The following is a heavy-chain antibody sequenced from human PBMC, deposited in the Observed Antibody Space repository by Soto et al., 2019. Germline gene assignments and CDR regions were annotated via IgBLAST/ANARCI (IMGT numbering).Heavy chain of an antibody. CDR1: GGSMSRGGQS. J-gene: IGHJ6*02. CDR2: IYYTGST. D-gene: IGHD3-10*01. Sequence: QVVLQESGPGLVKPSQTLSLTCAVSGGSMSRGGQSWSWIRQPPGKGLEWLGFIYYTGSTYYNPSLTSRVTLSVDRSTNQFSLNLPSVTAADTAMYFCARAPPGPSPRWDVWGQGTTVTVSS. V-gene: IGHV4-30-2*01. CDR3: ARAPPGPSPRWDV.